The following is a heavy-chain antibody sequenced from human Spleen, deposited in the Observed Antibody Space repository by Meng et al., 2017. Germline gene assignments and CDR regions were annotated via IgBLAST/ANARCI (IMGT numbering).Heavy chain of an antibody. D-gene: IGHD6-13*01. Sequence: QQHLQRWAPGLLTPPETLSLTCAVHGGSFNRSNCTWIRQPPGKGLEWIGEIYHSGGTDYNPSLKSRVPISVDTSKNQFSLKLSSVTAADTAVYYCARGEGRQQLVRRPRFDPWGQGTLVTVSS. CDR3: ARGEGRQQLVRRPRFDP. CDR1: GGSFNRSN. V-gene: IGHV4-34*01. J-gene: IGHJ5*02. CDR2: IYHSGGT.